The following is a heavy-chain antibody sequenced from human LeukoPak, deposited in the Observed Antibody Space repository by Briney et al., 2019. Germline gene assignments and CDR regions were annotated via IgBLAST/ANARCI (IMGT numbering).Heavy chain of an antibody. CDR1: GGSISSSNYY. D-gene: IGHD2-15*01. V-gene: IGHV4-39*01. CDR2: MYYSGKT. Sequence: SETLSLTCSVSGGSISSSNYYWAWIRQPPGKGLEWVGSMYYSGKTYYNPSLKSRVTISVDTSKNQFSLKLNSVTAADTAVYYCARGTHCSGGSCYSENDAFDIWGQGTMVTVSS. J-gene: IGHJ3*02. CDR3: ARGTHCSGGSCYSENDAFDI.